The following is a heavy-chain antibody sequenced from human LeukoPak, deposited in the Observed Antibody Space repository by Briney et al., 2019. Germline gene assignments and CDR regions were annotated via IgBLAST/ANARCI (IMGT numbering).Heavy chain of an antibody. V-gene: IGHV1-69*01. Sequence: SVKVSCKASGGTFSSYAISWVRQAPGQGLEWMGGIIPIFGTANYAQKFQGRATITADESTSTAYMELRSLRSDDTAVYYCARVLWGYDFWSGYPDYYYYGMDVWGQGTTVTVSS. D-gene: IGHD3-3*01. CDR3: ARVLWGYDFWSGYPDYYYYGMDV. J-gene: IGHJ6*02. CDR2: IIPIFGTA. CDR1: GGTFSSYA.